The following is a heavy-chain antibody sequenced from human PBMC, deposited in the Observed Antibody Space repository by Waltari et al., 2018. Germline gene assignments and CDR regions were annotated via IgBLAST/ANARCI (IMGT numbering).Heavy chain of an antibody. J-gene: IGHJ4*02. CDR1: GGSLYINNW. CDR2: IYHTGST. D-gene: IGHD6-19*01. Sequence: QVQLQESGPGLVKPLGTLSLPCAVSGGSLYINNWWSWVRQAPGKGLDWIGEIYHTGSTNYNPALKSRVTISVDKSRNHFSLNLTSVTVADTALYYCASRAVAGNNFDYWGQGRLVTVSS. CDR3: ASRAVAGNNFDY. V-gene: IGHV4-4*02.